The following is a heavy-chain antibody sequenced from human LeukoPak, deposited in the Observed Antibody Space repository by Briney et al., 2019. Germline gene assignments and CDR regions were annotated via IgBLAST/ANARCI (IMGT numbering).Heavy chain of an antibody. Sequence: VASVNVSCKVSGYTLTELSMHWVRQAPGRGREWMGGFDPEDGETIYAQRFQGRVTMTEDTSTDTAYMELSSLRSEDTAVYYCATDTSMITFGGVNILDYWGQGTLVTVSP. J-gene: IGHJ4*02. CDR3: ATDTSMITFGGVNILDY. D-gene: IGHD3-16*01. V-gene: IGHV1-24*01. CDR2: FDPEDGET. CDR1: GYTLTELS.